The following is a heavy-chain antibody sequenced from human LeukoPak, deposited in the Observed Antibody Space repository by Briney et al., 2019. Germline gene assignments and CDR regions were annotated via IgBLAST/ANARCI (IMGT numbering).Heavy chain of an antibody. CDR3: ARVSVRYDSSGLFDY. J-gene: IGHJ4*02. CDR1: GYTFTSYG. D-gene: IGHD3-22*01. CDR2: ISAYNGNT. V-gene: IGHV1-18*01. Sequence: ASVKVSCKASGYTFTSYGISWVRQAPGQGLEWMGWISAYNGNTNYAQKLQGRVTMTTDTSTSTAYMELGSLRSDDTAVYYCARVSVRYDSSGLFDYWGQGTLVTVSS.